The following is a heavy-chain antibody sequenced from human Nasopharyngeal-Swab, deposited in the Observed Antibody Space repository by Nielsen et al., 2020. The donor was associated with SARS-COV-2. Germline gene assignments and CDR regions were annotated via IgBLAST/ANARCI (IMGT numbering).Heavy chain of an antibody. CDR1: GFTFDDYG. CDR3: ARAPLGAAFDI. Sequence: GESLKISCAASGFTFDDYGMSWVRQAPGKGLEWVSGINWNGGSTGYADSVKGRFTISRDNSKNSLYLQMNSLRAEDTALYHCARAPLGAAFDIWGQVTMVTVSS. J-gene: IGHJ3*02. V-gene: IGHV3-20*01. CDR2: INWNGGST.